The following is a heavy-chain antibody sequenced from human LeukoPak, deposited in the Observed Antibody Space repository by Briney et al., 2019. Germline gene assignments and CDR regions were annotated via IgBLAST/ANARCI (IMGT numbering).Heavy chain of an antibody. Sequence: GGSLRLSCEASGLSFRSYGMSWVRQAPGKGLEWVSAISGSGGSTYYADSVKGRFTISRDNSKNTLYLQMNSLRAEDTAVYYCAKDGWLAQDFRGQGTLVTVSS. CDR3: AKDGWLAQDF. J-gene: IGHJ4*02. D-gene: IGHD6-19*01. V-gene: IGHV3-23*01. CDR2: ISGSGGST. CDR1: GLSFRSYG.